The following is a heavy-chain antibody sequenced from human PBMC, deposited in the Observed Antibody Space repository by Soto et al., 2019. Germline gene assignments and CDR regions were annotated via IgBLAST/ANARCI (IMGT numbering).Heavy chain of an antibody. CDR2: ISSGSSDT. V-gene: IGHV3-21*01. CDR3: ARVAY. J-gene: IGHJ4*02. Sequence: GGSLRLSCEASGFTFSRVSMDWARQVPGKGLEWVASISSGSSDTWYADSVKGRFIISRDNAQNSLFLQMNTLRPEDTAMYYCARVAYWGPGTQVTVS. CDR1: GFTFSRVS.